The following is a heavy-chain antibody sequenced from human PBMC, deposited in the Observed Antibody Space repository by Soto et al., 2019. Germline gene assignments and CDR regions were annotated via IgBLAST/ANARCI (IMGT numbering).Heavy chain of an antibody. J-gene: IGHJ4*02. CDR2: ISHYETKK. Sequence: QVQLVESGGGVVQPGRSLRLSCAASGFSFSDYGIHWVRQAPGKGLEWVAVISHYETKKYFEDSVKGRFTISRDNSKNTVYLQLNSLRPEDTAGYYCAKDWVGGSNRYQLDKWGQGTLVIVSS. CDR1: GFSFSDYG. D-gene: IGHD1-26*01. V-gene: IGHV3-30*18. CDR3: AKDWVGGSNRYQLDK.